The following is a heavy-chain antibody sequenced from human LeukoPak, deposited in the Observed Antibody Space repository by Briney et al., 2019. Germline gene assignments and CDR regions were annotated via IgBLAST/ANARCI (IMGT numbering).Heavy chain of an antibody. Sequence: PGRSLRLSCAASGFTFSSYVMHWVRQAPGKGLEWVAIISYDGSNEYYADSVKGRFTISRDNSKNTLYLQMNSLRAEDTAVYYCARGKEPVAGSLSHFDYWGQGTLVTVSS. CDR1: GFTFSSYV. J-gene: IGHJ4*02. V-gene: IGHV3-30*04. CDR2: ISYDGSNE. D-gene: IGHD6-19*01. CDR3: ARGKEPVAGSLSHFDY.